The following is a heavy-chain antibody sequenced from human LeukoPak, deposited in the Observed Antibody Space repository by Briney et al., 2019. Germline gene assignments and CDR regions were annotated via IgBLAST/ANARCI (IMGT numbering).Heavy chain of an antibody. D-gene: IGHD3-22*01. CDR1: GYNFTNYG. V-gene: IGHV1-69*06. CDR2: IIPIFGTA. CDR3: ARSYFYDSSGSDAFDI. Sequence: SVKVSCKSSGYNFTNYGFSWVRQAPGQGLEWMGGIIPIFGTANYAQKFQGRVTITADKSTSTAYMELSSLRSEDTAVYYCARSYFYDSSGSDAFDIWGQGTMVTVSS. J-gene: IGHJ3*02.